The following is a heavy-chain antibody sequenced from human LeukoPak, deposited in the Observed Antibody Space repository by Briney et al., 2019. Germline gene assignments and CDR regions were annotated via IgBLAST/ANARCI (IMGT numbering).Heavy chain of an antibody. J-gene: IGHJ6*02. V-gene: IGHV4-4*02. D-gene: IGHD3-10*01. CDR3: ATDKAGSSYPVGMDV. CDR1: GGSISSSNW. CDR2: IYHSGST. Sequence: SGTLSLTCAVSGGSISSSNWWSWVRQPPGKGLEWIGEIYHSGSTNYNPSLKSRVTISVDKSKNQFSLKLSSVTAADTAVYYCATDKAGSSYPVGMDVWGQGTTVTVSS.